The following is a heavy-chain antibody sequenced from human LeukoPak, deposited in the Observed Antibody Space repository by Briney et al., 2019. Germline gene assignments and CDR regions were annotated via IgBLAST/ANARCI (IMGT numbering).Heavy chain of an antibody. CDR1: GGTFSSYA. CDR2: IIPIFGTA. D-gene: IGHD3-10*01. V-gene: IGHV1-69*13. Sequence: ASVKVSCKASGGTFSSYAISWVRQATGQGLEWMGGIIPIFGTANYAQKFQGRVTITADEYTSTAYMELSSLRSEDTAVYYCARGPNDLVRGATLYYYYGMDVWGKGTTVTVSS. CDR3: ARGPNDLVRGATLYYYYGMDV. J-gene: IGHJ6*04.